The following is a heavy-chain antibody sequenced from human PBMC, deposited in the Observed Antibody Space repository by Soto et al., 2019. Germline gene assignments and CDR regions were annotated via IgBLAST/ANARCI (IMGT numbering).Heavy chain of an antibody. V-gene: IGHV1-2*04. J-gene: IGHJ4*02. CDR2: INPNRGGT. CDR1: GYTFTGYY. CDR3: ARDLGDEYSSSYYFDY. D-gene: IGHD6-6*01. Sequence: ASVKVSCKASGYTFTGYYMHWVRQAPGQGLEWMGWINPNRGGTNYAPKFQGWVTMTRDTSISTAYMELSRLRSDDTAVYYCARDLGDEYSSSYYFDYWGQGTLVTVSS.